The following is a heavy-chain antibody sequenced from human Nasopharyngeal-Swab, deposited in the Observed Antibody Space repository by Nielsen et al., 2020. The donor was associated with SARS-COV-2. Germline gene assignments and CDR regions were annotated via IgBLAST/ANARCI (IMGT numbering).Heavy chain of an antibody. D-gene: IGHD3-22*01. CDR1: GFTFSNYW. J-gene: IGHJ4*02. V-gene: IGHV3-7*01. Sequence: GGSLRLSCAASGFTFSNYWMSWVRQAPGKGLEWVANIKQDGSEKNYVDSVKGRFTISRDNAKNSLYLQMNSLRVEDTAVYYCARGGMGYSDSSTDLWGQGTLVTVSS. CDR3: ARGGMGYSDSSTDL. CDR2: IKQDGSEK.